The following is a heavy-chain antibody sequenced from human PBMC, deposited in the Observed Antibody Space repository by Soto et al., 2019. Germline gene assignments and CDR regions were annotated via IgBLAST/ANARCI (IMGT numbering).Heavy chain of an antibody. D-gene: IGHD4-17*01. Sequence: QVQLQETGPGLVKPSQTLSLTCTVSGGSISSGGYYWSWIRQHPGKGLEWIGYIYYSGSTYYNPSLQSRLTLVVDTSKNQFSLKLSSVTAADTAVYYCARIGGPDYGDNFDYWGQGTLVTVSS. CDR1: GGSISSGGYY. CDR2: IYYSGST. CDR3: ARIGGPDYGDNFDY. V-gene: IGHV4-31*03. J-gene: IGHJ4*02.